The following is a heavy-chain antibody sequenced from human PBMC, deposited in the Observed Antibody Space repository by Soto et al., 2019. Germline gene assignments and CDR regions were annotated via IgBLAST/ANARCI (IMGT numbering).Heavy chain of an antibody. CDR1: GGSFSGYY. J-gene: IGHJ5*02. Sequence: SETLSLTCAVYGGSFSGYYWSWIRQPPGKGLEWIGEINHSGSTNYNPSLKSRVTITVDTSKNQFSLKLSSVTAADTAVYYCARGDSSLGVPPHKYNWFDPWGQGTLVTVSS. CDR3: ARGDSSLGVPPHKYNWFDP. V-gene: IGHV4-34*01. CDR2: INHSGST. D-gene: IGHD3-10*01.